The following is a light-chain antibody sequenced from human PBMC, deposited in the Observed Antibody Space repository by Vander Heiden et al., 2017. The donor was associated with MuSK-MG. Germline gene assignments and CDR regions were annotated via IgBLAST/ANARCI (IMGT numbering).Light chain of an antibody. CDR3: CSSGGRTNSVL. Sequence: SALTQPASVSGSPGQSITISCTGTSRDVGSLNLVSWYQQHPDKAPKLVIYAVDDRPSGVSYRFSGSKSDNAASLTISGLHMEDEAEYYCCSSGGRTNSVLFGGGTKLTVL. CDR1: SRDVGSLNL. CDR2: AVD. J-gene: IGLJ2*01. V-gene: IGLV2-23*02.